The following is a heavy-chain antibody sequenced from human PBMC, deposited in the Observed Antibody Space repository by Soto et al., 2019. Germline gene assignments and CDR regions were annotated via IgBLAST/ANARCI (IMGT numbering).Heavy chain of an antibody. Sequence: QVQLVQSGAEVKRPGSSVKVSCKASGDTFAFHSINWVRQAPGLGLEWMGRINPILSMSNYAQRFQGRVTLPADKSTSTAYMVLSSLRVEDTAIYYGATSYGSGYRAFDYWGQGALVTVCS. CDR2: INPILSMS. CDR3: ATSYGSGYRAFDY. D-gene: IGHD3-10*01. J-gene: IGHJ4*02. V-gene: IGHV1-69*02. CDR1: GDTFAFHS.